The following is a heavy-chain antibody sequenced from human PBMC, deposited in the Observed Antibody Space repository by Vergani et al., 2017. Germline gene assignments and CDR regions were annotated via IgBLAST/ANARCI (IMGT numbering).Heavy chain of an antibody. CDR2: IDPSDSYT. Sequence: EVQLVQSGAEVKKPGESLRISCKGSGYSFTSYWISWVRQMPGKGLEWMGRIDPSDSYTNYSPSFQGHVTISADKSISTAYLQWSRLKASDTAMYYCARRLPVTTDYYYYGMDVLGQGTTVTVSS. V-gene: IGHV5-10-1*03. J-gene: IGHJ6*02. CDR3: ARRLPVTTDYYYYGMDV. CDR1: GYSFTSYW. D-gene: IGHD4-17*01.